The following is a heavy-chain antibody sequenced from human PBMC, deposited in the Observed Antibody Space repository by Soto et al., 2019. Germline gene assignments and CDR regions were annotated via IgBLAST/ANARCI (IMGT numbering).Heavy chain of an antibody. CDR2: ISSSSSTI. CDR1: GFTFSSYS. D-gene: IGHD2-15*01. Sequence: EVQLVESGGGLVKPGGSLRLSCAASGFTFSSYSMNWVRQAPGKGLEWVSYISSSSSTIYYADSVKGRFTISRDNAKNSLYLQMNSLRDEDTAVYYCARGRGYCSGGSCSGPYWGQGTLVTVSS. CDR3: ARGRGYCSGGSCSGPY. V-gene: IGHV3-48*02. J-gene: IGHJ4*02.